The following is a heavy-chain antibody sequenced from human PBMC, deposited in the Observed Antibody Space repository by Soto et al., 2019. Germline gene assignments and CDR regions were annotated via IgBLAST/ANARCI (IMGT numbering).Heavy chain of an antibody. CDR1: GFGFGSFG. Sequence: VESGGDVVQPGRSLRLSCAASGFGFGSFGMHLVRQAPRQGLEWLAFISRYGLNTFYADSVRGRFTLSRDYSKSTMYLKMSALRDEDTALFYCASGNLSLDFESWGRVTLVTFSS. CDR3: ASGNLSLDFES. CDR2: ISRYGLNT. D-gene: IGHD2-15*01. J-gene: IGHJ4*02. V-gene: IGHV3-30*03.